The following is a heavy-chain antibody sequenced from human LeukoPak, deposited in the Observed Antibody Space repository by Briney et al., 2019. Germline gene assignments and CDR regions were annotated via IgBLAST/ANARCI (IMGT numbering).Heavy chain of an antibody. V-gene: IGHV1-18*04. J-gene: IGHJ6*04. CDR2: ISAYNGNT. D-gene: IGHD4-17*01. CDR3: ARDDYGDYEGLYGMDV. CDR1: GYTFTSYG. Sequence: ASVKDSCKASGYTFTSYGISWVPQAPGQGLEWMGWISAYNGNTNYAQKLQGRVTMTTDTSTSTAYMELRSLRSDDTAVYYCARDDYGDYEGLYGMDVWGKGTTVTVSS.